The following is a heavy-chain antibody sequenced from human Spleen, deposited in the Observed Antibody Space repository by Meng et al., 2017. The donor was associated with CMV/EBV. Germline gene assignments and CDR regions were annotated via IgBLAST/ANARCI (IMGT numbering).Heavy chain of an antibody. CDR2: ISYDGSNK. D-gene: IGHD2-2*01. CDR3: ARPVVPAAIFPGMDV. V-gene: IGHV3-30-3*01. J-gene: IGHJ6*02. CDR1: GFTFSSYA. Sequence: SLKISCAASGFTFSSYAMHWVRQAPGKGLEWVAVISYDGSNKYYADSVKGRFTISRDNAKNSLYLQMNSLRAEDTAVYYCARPVVPAAIFPGMDVWGQGTTVTVSS.